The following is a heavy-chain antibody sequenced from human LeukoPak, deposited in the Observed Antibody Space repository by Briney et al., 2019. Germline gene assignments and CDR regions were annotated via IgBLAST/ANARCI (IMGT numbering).Heavy chain of an antibody. Sequence: GGSLRLSCAASGFTFSSSAMSWVRQVPGKGLEWVSGISASGGSTYYADSVRGRFTISRDNSKNTLYVQMNSLRDEDTAVYYWAKDQGWEPPHYLDSGGQGPLVTVSS. J-gene: IGHJ4*02. V-gene: IGHV3-23*01. D-gene: IGHD4-23*01. CDR1: GFTFSSSA. CDR3: AKDQGWEPPHYLDS. CDR2: ISASGGST.